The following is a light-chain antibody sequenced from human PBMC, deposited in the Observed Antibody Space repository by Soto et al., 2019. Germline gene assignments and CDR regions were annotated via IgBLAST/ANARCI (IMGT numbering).Light chain of an antibody. CDR1: QSVSGSY. CDR2: DAS. J-gene: IGKJ2*01. V-gene: IGKV3-20*01. Sequence: EIVLTQSPGTLSLSPGERAALSCRASQSVSGSYLAWYQQKPGQTPRLLIYDASNRATGIPDRFSGSGSGTDFTLTISRLEPEDFAVYYCHRYGSSDTFGQGTKLEIK. CDR3: HRYGSSDT.